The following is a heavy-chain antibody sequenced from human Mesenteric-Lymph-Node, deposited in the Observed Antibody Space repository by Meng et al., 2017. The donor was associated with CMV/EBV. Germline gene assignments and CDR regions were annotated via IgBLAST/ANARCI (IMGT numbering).Heavy chain of an antibody. CDR3: ARTKLTGRNYYYFDY. CDR2: IYYSGST. CDR1: GGSISSGGYY. D-gene: IGHD1-7*01. V-gene: IGHV4-31*03. J-gene: IGHJ4*02. Sequence: SETLSLTCTVSGGSISSGGYYWSWIRQHPGKGLEWIGYIYYSGSTYYNPSLKSRVTISVDTSKNQFSLKLSSVTAADTAVYYCARTKLTGRNYYYFDYWGQGTLVTVSS.